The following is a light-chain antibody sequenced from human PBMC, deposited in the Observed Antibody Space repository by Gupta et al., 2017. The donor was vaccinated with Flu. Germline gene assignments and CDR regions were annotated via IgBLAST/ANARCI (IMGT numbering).Light chain of an antibody. CDR1: RSNIGNNY. CDR2: RND. V-gene: IGLV1-47*01. Sequence: QSVLTQPPSTSATPGQRVTISCSGSRSNIGNNYVSWYQQLPGTAPKLLIFRNDQRPSGVPDRFSGSKSGTSASLAISGLRSEDEADYYCAASDDSLSGYVFGTGTMVTVL. CDR3: AASDDSLSGYV. J-gene: IGLJ1*01.